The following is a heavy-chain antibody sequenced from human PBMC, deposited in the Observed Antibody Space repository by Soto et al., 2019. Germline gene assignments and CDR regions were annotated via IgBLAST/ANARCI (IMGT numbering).Heavy chain of an antibody. CDR1: GGTFSSYT. J-gene: IGHJ6*03. CDR3: ATGYSGMANEYYYYHYYMDF. Sequence: SVKVSCKASGGTFSSYTISWVRQAPGQGLEWMGRIIPILGIANYAQKFQGRVTITADKSTSTAYMELSSLRSEDTAVYYCATGYSGMANEYYYYHYYMDFRGKGTSVTVSS. V-gene: IGHV1-69*02. CDR2: IIPILGIA. D-gene: IGHD5-12*01.